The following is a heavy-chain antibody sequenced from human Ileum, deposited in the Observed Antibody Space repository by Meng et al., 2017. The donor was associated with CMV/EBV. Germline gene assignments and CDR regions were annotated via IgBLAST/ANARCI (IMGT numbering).Heavy chain of an antibody. Sequence: PLQESDPGRVRPSQTPSLTCGDSGGATTTGNYYRNWIRQPAGKGLEWIGRLNTNGVTSYNPSLNSRLTISMDTSRNQFSLDLKSVTAADTAMYYCTRSRPYGDYIDYWGQGALVTVSS. CDR3: TRSRPYGDYIDY. V-gene: IGHV4-61*02. CDR2: LNTNGVT. D-gene: IGHD4-17*01. CDR1: GGATTTGNYY. J-gene: IGHJ4*02.